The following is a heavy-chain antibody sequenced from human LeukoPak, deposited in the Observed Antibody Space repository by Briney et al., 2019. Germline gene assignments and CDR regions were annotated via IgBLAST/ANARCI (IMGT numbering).Heavy chain of an antibody. J-gene: IGHJ5*02. CDR1: GXNFTNYC. V-gene: IGHV5-51*01. Sequence: GESLKISSKGSGXNFTNYCIDWVRQMPGKGLDWMGIIYPGDSDTRYSPSFQGQVTFSADESISTAYLQWSSLKASDTAMYYCARGNRWFDPWGQGTLVTVSS. CDR3: ARGNRWFDP. CDR2: IYPGDSDT.